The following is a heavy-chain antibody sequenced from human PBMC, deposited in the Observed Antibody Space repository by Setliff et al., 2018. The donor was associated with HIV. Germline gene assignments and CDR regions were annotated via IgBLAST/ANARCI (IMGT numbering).Heavy chain of an antibody. J-gene: IGHJ6*03. CDR3: ARESRKYYDSWSSYYRGVDYYYYMDV. CDR2: INPNSGDT. D-gene: IGHD3-3*01. Sequence: ASVKVSCKASGYIFIGYYLHWVRQAPGQGLEWMGWINPNSGDTNYAQKFQGRVTMTRDTSISTAYMELSRLRSDDTAVYYCARESRKYYDSWSSYYRGVDYYYYMDVWGKGTTVTVSS. V-gene: IGHV1-2*02. CDR1: GYIFIGYY.